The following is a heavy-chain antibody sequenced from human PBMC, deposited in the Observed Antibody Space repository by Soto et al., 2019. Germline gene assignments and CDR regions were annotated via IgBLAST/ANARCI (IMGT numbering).Heavy chain of an antibody. V-gene: IGHV3-23*01. J-gene: IGHJ4*02. CDR3: AKDLGGRRFSYGSFDY. D-gene: IGHD5-18*01. Sequence: GGSLRLSCAASGFTFNKYAMSWFRQAPGKGLEWVSGISGNGGSTYYADSVKGRFTISRDNSNNTLYLQMNSLRAEDTAVYYCAKDLGGRRFSYGSFDYWGQGTLVTVSS. CDR1: GFTFNKYA. CDR2: ISGNGGST.